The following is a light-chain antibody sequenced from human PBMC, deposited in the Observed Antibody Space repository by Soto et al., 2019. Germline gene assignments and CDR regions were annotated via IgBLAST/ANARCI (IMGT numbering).Light chain of an antibody. CDR1: QYINTR. Sequence: EIVLTQSPATLSSFPGGRVTLSCRASQYINTRLAWYQHRPGQAPRLLIYQTSIRAAGIPARFSASGTGTDFTLTISDVQPEDFAVYYCHQRQSWPRTFGQGTKV. CDR2: QTS. CDR3: HQRQSWPRT. J-gene: IGKJ1*01. V-gene: IGKV3-11*01.